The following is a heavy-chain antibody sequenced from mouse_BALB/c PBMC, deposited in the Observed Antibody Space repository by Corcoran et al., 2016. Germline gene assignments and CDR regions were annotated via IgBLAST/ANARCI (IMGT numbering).Heavy chain of an antibody. J-gene: IGHJ1*01. CDR2: INSDGSAI. CDR1: GFTFSGFW. CDR3: MRYGNYWDFDV. D-gene: IGHD2-1*01. Sequence: EVQLLETGGGLVQPGGPRGLSCEGSGFTFSGFWMSWVRQTPGKTLGWIGDINSDGSAINYAPSIKDRFTIFRDNDKSTLYLQMGDVGYEDTATYFCMRYGNYWDFDVWGAGTTVTVSS. V-gene: IGHV11-2*02.